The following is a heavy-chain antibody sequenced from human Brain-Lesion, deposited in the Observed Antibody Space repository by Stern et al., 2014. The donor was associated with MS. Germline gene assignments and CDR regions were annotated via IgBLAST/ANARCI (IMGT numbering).Heavy chain of an antibody. CDR1: GGSISSGSFY. CDR2: IYSSGST. V-gene: IGHV4-61*02. D-gene: IGHD5-12*01. J-gene: IGHJ4*02. Sequence: QVQLVESGPGLVKPSQTLSLTCIVSGGSISSGSFYWNWIRQPAGRGLEWIGRIYSSGSTNYNPYPKIRVTISGATSKNQFSLKLISMTAADTAIYYCARETGGYTYGDTDFFDYWGQGALVTVSS. CDR3: ARETGGYTYGDTDFFDY.